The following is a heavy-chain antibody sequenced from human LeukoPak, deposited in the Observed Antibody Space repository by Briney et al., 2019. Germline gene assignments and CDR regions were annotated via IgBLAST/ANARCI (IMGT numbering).Heavy chain of an antibody. V-gene: IGHV3-48*02. J-gene: IGHJ4*02. CDR2: ISSSSSTI. Sequence: EGSLRLSCAASGFTFSTYSMNWVRQAPGKGLEWVSYISSSSSTIYYADSVKGRFTISRDNAKNSLFLQMNSLRDEDTAVYYCARPLYYYGSGDDWGQGTLVTVSS. CDR3: ARPLYYYGSGDD. D-gene: IGHD3-10*01. CDR1: GFTFSTYS.